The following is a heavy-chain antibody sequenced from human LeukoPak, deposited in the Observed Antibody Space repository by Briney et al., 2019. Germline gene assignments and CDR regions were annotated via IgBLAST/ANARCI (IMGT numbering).Heavy chain of an antibody. V-gene: IGHV4-39*01. CDR1: GGSISSSSYY. CDR3: ARQAAAGSEPKFDP. Sequence: RSSETLSLTCTVSGGSISSSSYYWGWIRQPPGKGLEWIGSIYHSGSTYYNPSLKSRVTISVDTSKNQFSLKLSSVTAADTAVYYCARQAAAGSEPKFDPWGQGTLVTVSS. CDR2: IYHSGST. D-gene: IGHD6-13*01. J-gene: IGHJ5*02.